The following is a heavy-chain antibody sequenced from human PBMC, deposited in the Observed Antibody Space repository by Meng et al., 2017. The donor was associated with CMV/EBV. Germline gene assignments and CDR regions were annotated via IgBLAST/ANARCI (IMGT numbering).Heavy chain of an antibody. CDR2: ISPYNCNT. CDR3: ARVAYYDCWSSYLPLYYYYYGMDV. CDR1: GYTFPSYV. Sequence: ASENVSCKASGYTFPSYVLIWLRQPPGQGLEWMGWISPYNCNTNYAQKPQGRVTMTTDQSTSTAYMELRSLRSDDTAVDYCARVAYYDCWSSYLPLYYYYYGMDVWGQGTTVTVSS. D-gene: IGHD3-3*01. J-gene: IGHJ6*02. V-gene: IGHV1-18*01.